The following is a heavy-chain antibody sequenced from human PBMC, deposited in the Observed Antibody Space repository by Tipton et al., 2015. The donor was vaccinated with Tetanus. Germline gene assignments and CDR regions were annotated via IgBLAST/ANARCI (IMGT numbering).Heavy chain of an antibody. D-gene: IGHD2-8*01. J-gene: IGHJ3*01. CDR3: ARRSYCTSTRCFDAFDL. CDR2: IYFKGDT. Sequence: TLSLTCNVSGGSISDKKYYWGWIRQPPGKGLEWIASIYFKGDTYFSPSLKSRVTIEVDTSQNLFPLRLTSVTAADTAVYYCARRSYCTSTRCFDAFDLWGPGTRVTVSS. CDR1: GGSISDKKYY. V-gene: IGHV4-39*02.